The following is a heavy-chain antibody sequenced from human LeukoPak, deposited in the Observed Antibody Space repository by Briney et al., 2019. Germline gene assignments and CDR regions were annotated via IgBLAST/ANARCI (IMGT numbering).Heavy chain of an antibody. Sequence: PGESLKISCKGSGYSFSSYWIGWVRQMPGKGLEWMGIIYPSDSATTYSPSFQGQVTISADKSISTAYLQWSSLKASDTAVYCCARSVGATPLDYWGQGTLVTVSS. CDR3: ARSVGATPLDY. V-gene: IGHV5-51*01. CDR1: GYSFSSYW. J-gene: IGHJ4*02. D-gene: IGHD1-26*01. CDR2: IYPSDSAT.